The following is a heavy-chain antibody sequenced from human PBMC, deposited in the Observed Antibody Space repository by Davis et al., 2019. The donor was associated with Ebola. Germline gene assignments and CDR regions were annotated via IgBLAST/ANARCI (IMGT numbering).Heavy chain of an antibody. CDR1: GFNFRSYG. D-gene: IGHD5-24*01. J-gene: IGHJ4*02. Sequence: GESLKISCAASGFNFRSYGMNWVRQAPGKGLEWVSYISSSSSTIYYADSVKGRFTISRDNAKNSLYLQMNSLRDEDTAVYYCARDRRDGYNPLDYWGQGTLVTVSS. V-gene: IGHV3-48*02. CDR3: ARDRRDGYNPLDY. CDR2: ISSSSSTI.